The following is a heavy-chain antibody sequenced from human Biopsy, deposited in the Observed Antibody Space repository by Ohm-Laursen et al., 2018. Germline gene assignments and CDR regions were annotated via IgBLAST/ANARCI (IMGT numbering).Heavy chain of an antibody. CDR2: MIPSSGKT. CDR3: ARGYSRRVSIFEASICGLDT. CDR1: GYSFSTYD. J-gene: IGHJ5*02. Sequence: ASVKVSCNASGYSFSTYDVNWVRQARGQGLEWMGWMIPSSGKTGYAQRFQGRVTLTMNTSTSTAYMELSGLRSEDPAVYFCARGYSRRVSIFEASICGLDTWGQGTLVTVSS. D-gene: IGHD6-6*01. V-gene: IGHV1-8*01.